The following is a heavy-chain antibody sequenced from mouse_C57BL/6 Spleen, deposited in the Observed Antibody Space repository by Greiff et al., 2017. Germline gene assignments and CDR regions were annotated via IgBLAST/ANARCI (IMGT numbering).Heavy chain of an antibody. Sequence: EVKLMESGEGLVKPGGSLKLSCAASGFTFSSYAMSWVRQTPETRLEWVAYLSSGGDYISYADTVKMRCTMPRDNARNTLYLQMSSLKTEDTAMYYCTKILRRGYYAMDYWGQGTTVTVSS. V-gene: IGHV5-9-1*02. CDR3: TKILRRGYYAMDY. J-gene: IGHJ4*01. CDR1: GFTFSSYA. D-gene: IGHD5-1-1*01. CDR2: LSSGGDYI.